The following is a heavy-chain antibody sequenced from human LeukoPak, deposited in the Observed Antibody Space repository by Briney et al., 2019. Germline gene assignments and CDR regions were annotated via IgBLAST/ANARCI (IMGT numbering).Heavy chain of an antibody. J-gene: IGHJ6*03. CDR1: GYTFTSYD. Sequence: ASVKVSCKASGYTFTSYDINWVRQATGQGLEWMGWMNPNSGNTGYAQKFQGRVTMTRNTSISTVYMELSSLRSDDMAVYYCASRATTVTGYYYYYMDVWGKGTTVTVSS. CDR2: MNPNSGNT. CDR3: ASRATTVTGYYYYYMDV. D-gene: IGHD4-17*01. V-gene: IGHV1-8*01.